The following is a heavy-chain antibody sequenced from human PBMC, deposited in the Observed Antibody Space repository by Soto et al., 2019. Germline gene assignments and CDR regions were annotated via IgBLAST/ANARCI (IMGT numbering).Heavy chain of an antibody. D-gene: IGHD3-10*01. Sequence: PGESLKISCKGSGYNFATYWIGWVRQMPGKGLEWMGIIYPGDSDTRYSPSFQGQVTISADKSISTAYLQWSSLKASDTAMYYCARRNPNYSYGMDVWGQGTTVTV. CDR3: ARRNPNYSYGMDV. CDR2: IYPGDSDT. CDR1: GYNFATYW. V-gene: IGHV5-51*01. J-gene: IGHJ6*02.